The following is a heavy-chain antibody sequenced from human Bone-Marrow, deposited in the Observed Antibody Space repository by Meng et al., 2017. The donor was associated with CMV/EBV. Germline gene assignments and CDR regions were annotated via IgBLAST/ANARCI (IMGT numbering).Heavy chain of an antibody. J-gene: IGHJ4*02. V-gene: IGHV3-15*01. Sequence: ETLSLTCAASGFTFSNAWMSWVRQAPGKGLEWVGRIKSKTDGGTTDYAAPVKGRFTISRDDSKNTLYLQMNSLRAEDTAVYYCAREAIVVVPAAIADPFDYWGQGTLVTVSS. D-gene: IGHD2-2*02. CDR1: GFTFSNAW. CDR2: IKSKTDGGTT. CDR3: AREAIVVVPAAIADPFDY.